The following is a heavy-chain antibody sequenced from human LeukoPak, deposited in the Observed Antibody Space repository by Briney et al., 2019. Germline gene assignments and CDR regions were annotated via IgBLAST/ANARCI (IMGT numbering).Heavy chain of an antibody. J-gene: IGHJ4*02. Sequence: SETLSLTCAVSGVSLTDYYWSWIRQPPGKGLEWIGYIYYSGSTNYNPSLKSRVTISVDTSKNQFSLKLSSVTAADTAVYYCARGGGYDDYFDYWGQGTLVTVSS. CDR3: ARGGGYDDYFDY. CDR2: IYYSGST. V-gene: IGHV4-59*08. D-gene: IGHD5-12*01. CDR1: GVSLTDYY.